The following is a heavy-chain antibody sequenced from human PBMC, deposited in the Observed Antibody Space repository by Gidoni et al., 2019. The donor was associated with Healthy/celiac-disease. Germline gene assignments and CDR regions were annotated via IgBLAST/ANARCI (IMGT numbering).Heavy chain of an antibody. Sequence: EVQLVASGGRLVQPGRSLGLSCAASGSTFAAYAMHWGRQAPGKGLEWGSGISWNSGSIGYADSVKGRFTISRDNAKNSLYLQMNSLRAEDTALYYCAKDWRATVTDGGADYWGQGTLVTVSS. CDR3: AKDWRATVTDGGADY. CDR1: GSTFAAYA. D-gene: IGHD4-17*01. CDR2: ISWNSGSI. J-gene: IGHJ4*02. V-gene: IGHV3-9*01.